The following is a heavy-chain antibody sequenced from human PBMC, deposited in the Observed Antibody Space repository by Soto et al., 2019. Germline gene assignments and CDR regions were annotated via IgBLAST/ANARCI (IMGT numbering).Heavy chain of an antibody. Sequence: EVQVVESGGGLVHPGGSLRLSCAGSGFSFSNYWMHWVRQAPGKGPVWLSRISHDATSTSYADFVKGRFTGSRDNAKNTVDRQMNSLRPEDTAVYYCARGGHYGSERDNWFDPWGQGTLVTVSS. CDR3: ARGGHYGSERDNWFDP. D-gene: IGHD3-10*01. J-gene: IGHJ5*02. V-gene: IGHV3-74*01. CDR2: ISHDATST. CDR1: GFSFSNYW.